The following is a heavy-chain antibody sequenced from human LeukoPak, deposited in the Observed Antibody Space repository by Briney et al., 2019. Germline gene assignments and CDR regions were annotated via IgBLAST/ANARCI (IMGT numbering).Heavy chain of an antibody. CDR1: GFTFSSYW. CDR2: INSDGSTT. D-gene: IGHD3-3*02. Sequence: GGSLRLSCAASGFTFSSYWMHWVRQAPGKGLVWVSLINSDGSTTSYADSVKGRFTISRDNAKSTLYLQMNSLRVEDTAVYYCARSALDYWGQGTLVTVSS. V-gene: IGHV3-74*01. CDR3: ARSALDY. J-gene: IGHJ4*02.